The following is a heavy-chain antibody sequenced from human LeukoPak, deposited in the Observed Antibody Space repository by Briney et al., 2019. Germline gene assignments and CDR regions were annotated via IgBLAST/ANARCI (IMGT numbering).Heavy chain of an antibody. Sequence: PGGSLRLSYAASGFTFSSYAMSWVRQAPGKGLEWVSAISGSGGSTYYADSVKGRFTISRDNSKNTLYLQMNSLRAEDTAVYYCAKDGSDYGDYVGYFDYWGQGTLVTVSS. CDR3: AKDGSDYGDYVGYFDY. J-gene: IGHJ4*02. V-gene: IGHV3-23*01. D-gene: IGHD4-17*01. CDR2: ISGSGGST. CDR1: GFTFSSYA.